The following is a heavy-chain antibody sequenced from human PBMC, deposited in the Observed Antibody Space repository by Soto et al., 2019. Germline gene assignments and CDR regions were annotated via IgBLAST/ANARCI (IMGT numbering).Heavy chain of an antibody. Sequence: QLLLQESGPGLVKPSETLSLTCTVSGGSILDSTYYWAWIRQSPGKGLEWIGTIFYSGGTFYTPSLKSGVTMSVDTSNNQFSLKLSSVTAADTAVYYCARQASGYYYGWFDPWGQGTLVTVSS. CDR1: GGSILDSTYY. J-gene: IGHJ5*02. D-gene: IGHD3-22*01. V-gene: IGHV4-39*01. CDR2: IFYSGGT. CDR3: ARQASGYYYGWFDP.